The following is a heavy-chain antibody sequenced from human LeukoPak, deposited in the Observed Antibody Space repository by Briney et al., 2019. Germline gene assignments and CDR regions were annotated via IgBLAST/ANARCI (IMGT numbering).Heavy chain of an antibody. CDR1: GDSISNTNFY. J-gene: IGHJ5*02. CDR3: ARGSYDFWSGSYTGPPA. D-gene: IGHD3/OR15-3a*01. CDR2: IYYTGRT. V-gene: IGHV4-30-4*01. Sequence: SETLSLTCTVSGDSISNTNFYWSWIRQPPGKGLEWIAYIYYTGRTYYNPSLKSRVTISLDTSKNQFSLKVTSMTAADTAVYYCARGSYDFWSGSYTGPPAWGQGTQVTVSP.